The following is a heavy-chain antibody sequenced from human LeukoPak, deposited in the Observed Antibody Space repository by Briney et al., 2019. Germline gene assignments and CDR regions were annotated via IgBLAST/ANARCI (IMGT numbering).Heavy chain of an antibody. D-gene: IGHD3-22*01. J-gene: IGHJ4*02. CDR2: ISGTGGST. CDR3: AKNSMIVVVSESLDY. V-gene: IGHV3-23*01. CDR1: GFTFSSYG. Sequence: PGGSLRLSCAASGFTFSSYGMSWVRQAPGKGLEWVSSISGTGGSTYYADSVKGRFTISRDNSKNTLYLQMNGLRAEDTAVYYCAKNSMIVVVSESLDYWGQGTLVTVSS.